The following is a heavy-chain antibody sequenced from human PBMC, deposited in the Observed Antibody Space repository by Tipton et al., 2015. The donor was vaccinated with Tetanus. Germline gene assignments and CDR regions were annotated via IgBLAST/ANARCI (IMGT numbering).Heavy chain of an antibody. CDR3: ATIGGAYQRSHDY. J-gene: IGHJ4*02. CDR2: LIPLIRTA. CDR1: GDTFSTFG. D-gene: IGHD2-2*01. Sequence: QSGAEVKKPGSSVKVSCKASGDTFSTFGISWVRQAPGQGLEWMGGLIPLIRTADYAQKFQGRLTIAADESTSTAYMELSDLRSEDTAVYFCATIGGAYQRSHDYWGQGTHVTVSS. V-gene: IGHV1-69*01.